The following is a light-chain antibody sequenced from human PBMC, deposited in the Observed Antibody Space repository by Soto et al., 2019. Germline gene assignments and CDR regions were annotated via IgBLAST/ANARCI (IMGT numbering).Light chain of an antibody. J-gene: IGKJ5*01. CDR2: GAS. CDR1: QSVSSSY. Sequence: EIVLTQSPDTLSLSPGESATLSCRASQSVSSSYLAWYQQKPGQAPRLLIYGASSRATGIPDRFSGSGSGRDFTLTISRLEPEDFAMFYCQQYDNSITFGQGTRLEIE. V-gene: IGKV3-20*01. CDR3: QQYDNSIT.